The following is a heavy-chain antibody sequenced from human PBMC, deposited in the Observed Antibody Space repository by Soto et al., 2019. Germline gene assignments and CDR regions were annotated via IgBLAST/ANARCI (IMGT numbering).Heavy chain of an antibody. D-gene: IGHD2-15*01. CDR2: ISYDGSNK. J-gene: IGHJ4*02. V-gene: IGHV3-30*18. CDR1: GFTFSSYG. CDR3: AKEGDIVVVVAADFYFDY. Sequence: QVQLVESGGGVVQPGRSLRLSCAASGFTFSSYGMHWVRQAPGKGLEWVAVISYDGSNKYYADSVEGRFTISRDNSKTSLYLQMNSLRAEDTAVYYCAKEGDIVVVVAADFYFDYRGQGTLVTVSS.